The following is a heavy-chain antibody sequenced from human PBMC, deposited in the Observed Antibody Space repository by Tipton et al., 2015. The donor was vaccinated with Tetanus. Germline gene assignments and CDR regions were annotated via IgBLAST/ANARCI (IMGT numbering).Heavy chain of an antibody. V-gene: IGHV3-7*01. D-gene: IGHD2-21*01. Sequence: SLRLSCAASGFIFSSYWMGWVRQAPGKGLEWVAKIKEDGSEKNYVDSVKGRFTISRGNAKNSLYLQMNSLRAEDTAVYYCARESRSRVVGQWGQGALVTVSS. CDR2: IKEDGSEK. J-gene: IGHJ4*02. CDR1: GFIFSSYW. CDR3: ARESRSRVVGQ.